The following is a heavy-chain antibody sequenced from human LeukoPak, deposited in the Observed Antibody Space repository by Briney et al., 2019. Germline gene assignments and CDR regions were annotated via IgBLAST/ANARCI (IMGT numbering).Heavy chain of an antibody. CDR1: GGSISSNSYY. D-gene: IGHD2-8*02. CDR2: IYYSGST. CDR3: GWWLDAFDI. J-gene: IGHJ3*02. Sequence: PSETLSLTCTVSGGSISSNSYYWGWIRQPPGKGLEWIGTIYYSGSTYYNPSLKSRVTILVGMSKNQFSLKLSSVTAADTAVYYCGWWLDAFDIWGQGTMVTVSS. V-gene: IGHV4-39*07.